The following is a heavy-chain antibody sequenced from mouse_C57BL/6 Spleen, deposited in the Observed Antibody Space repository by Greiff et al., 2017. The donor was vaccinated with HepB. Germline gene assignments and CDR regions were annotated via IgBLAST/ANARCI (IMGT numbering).Heavy chain of an antibody. CDR1: GYTFTDYN. CDR2: INPNNGGT. J-gene: IGHJ1*03. V-gene: IGHV1-22*01. CDR3: ARMGPYYGSSYWYFDV. Sequence: VQLKQSGPELVKPGASVKMSCKASGYTFTDYNMHWVKQSHGKSLEWIGYINPNNGGTSYNQKFKGKATLTVNKSSSTAYMELRSLTSEDSAVYYCARMGPYYGSSYWYFDVWGTGTTVTVSS. D-gene: IGHD1-1*01.